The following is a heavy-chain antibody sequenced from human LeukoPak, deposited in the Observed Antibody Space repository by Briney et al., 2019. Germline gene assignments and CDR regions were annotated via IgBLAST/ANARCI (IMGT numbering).Heavy chain of an antibody. D-gene: IGHD3-9*01. Sequence: SETLSLTCTVSGGSISSYYWSWIRQPPGKGLEWIGYIYYSGSTNYNPSLKSRVTISVDKSKNQFSLKLSSVTAADTAVYYCARENSPDILTGYFYYYYGMDVWGQGTTVTVSS. J-gene: IGHJ6*02. CDR2: IYYSGST. CDR3: ARENSPDILTGYFYYYYGMDV. V-gene: IGHV4-59*12. CDR1: GGSISSYY.